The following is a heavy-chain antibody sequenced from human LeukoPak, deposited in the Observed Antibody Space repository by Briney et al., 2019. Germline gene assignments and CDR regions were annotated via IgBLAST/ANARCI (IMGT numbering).Heavy chain of an antibody. J-gene: IGHJ5*02. CDR2: INHSGST. CDR1: GGSISSSSYY. Sequence: PSETLSLTCTVSGGSISSSSYYWGWIRQPPGKGLEWIGEINHSGSTNYNPSLKSRVTISVDTSKDQFSLKLSSVTAADTAVYYCASGDYKGTEFDPWGQGTLVTVSS. D-gene: IGHD4-17*01. CDR3: ASGDYKGTEFDP. V-gene: IGHV4-39*07.